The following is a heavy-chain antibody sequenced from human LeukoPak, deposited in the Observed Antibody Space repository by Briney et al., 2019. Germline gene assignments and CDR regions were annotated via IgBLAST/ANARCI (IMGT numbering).Heavy chain of an antibody. Sequence: ASVKVSFKASGYTFTSYYMHWVRQALGQGLEWMGIINPSGGSTSYAQKFQGRVTMTRDTSTSTVYMELSSLRSEDTAVYYCARDLGIVGATQPRGIDYWGQGTLVTVSS. D-gene: IGHD1-26*01. CDR3: ARDLGIVGATQPRGIDY. J-gene: IGHJ4*02. CDR1: GYTFTSYY. CDR2: INPSGGST. V-gene: IGHV1-46*01.